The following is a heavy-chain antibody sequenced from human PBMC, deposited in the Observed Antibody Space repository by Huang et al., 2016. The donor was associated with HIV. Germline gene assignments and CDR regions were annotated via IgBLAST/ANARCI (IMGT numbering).Heavy chain of an antibody. D-gene: IGHD4-4*01. CDR3: ARDPYYSNRWKRNDASFL. J-gene: IGHJ3*01. CDR2: IGSDGRDT. CDR1: GYDFGSYG. Sequence: QVQLVQSGGEVMQPGASVRVSGKASGYDFGSYGMCWVRQAPGQGLEWLGGIGSDGRDTGSAQKFQGRVTMTTDTSTTTTYMELRSLRSDDTAMYYCARDPYYSNRWKRNDASFLWGQGTMITVSS. V-gene: IGHV1-18*01.